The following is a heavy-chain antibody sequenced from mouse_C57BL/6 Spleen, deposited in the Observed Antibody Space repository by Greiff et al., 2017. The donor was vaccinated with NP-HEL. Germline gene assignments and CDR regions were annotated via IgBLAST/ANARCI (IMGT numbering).Heavy chain of an antibody. CDR2: ISNGGGST. J-gene: IGHJ3*01. V-gene: IGHV5-12*01. CDR3: ARRDYDGAFAY. CDR1: GFTFSDYY. Sequence: EVKLMESGGGLVQPGGSLKLSCAASGFTFSDYYMYWVRQTPEKRLEWVAYISNGGGSTYYPDTVKGRFTISRDNAKNTLYLQMSRLKSEDTAMYYCARRDYDGAFAYWGQGTLVTVSA. D-gene: IGHD2-4*01.